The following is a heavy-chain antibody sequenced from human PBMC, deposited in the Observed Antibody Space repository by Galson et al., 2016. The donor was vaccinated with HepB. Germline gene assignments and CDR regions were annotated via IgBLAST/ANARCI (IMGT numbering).Heavy chain of an antibody. CDR3: VQGPRNVDVGVAATPIQIDAFDI. Sequence: ETLSLTCAVHGGSFRGFYWTWIRQSPGKGLEWIGEMDHSGWSNYNPSLKSRVTILVETSKNQFSLEMNSMTAADTALYYCVQGPRNVDVGVAATPIQIDAFDIWAQGTMVIVSS. CDR2: MDHSGWS. D-gene: IGHD2-15*01. CDR1: GGSFRGFY. J-gene: IGHJ3*02. V-gene: IGHV4-34*01.